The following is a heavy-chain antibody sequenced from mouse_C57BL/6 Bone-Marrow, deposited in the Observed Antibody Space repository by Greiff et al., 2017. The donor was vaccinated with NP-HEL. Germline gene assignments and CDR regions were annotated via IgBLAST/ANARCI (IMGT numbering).Heavy chain of an antibody. Sequence: VQLQQPGAELVKPGASVKLSCKASGYTFTSYWMHWVKQRPGRGLEWIGRIDPNSGGTKYNEKFKSKATLTVDKPSSTAYMQLSSLTFEDSAVYYCASYDGYPYYYAMDYWGQGTSVTVSS. J-gene: IGHJ4*01. CDR3: ASYDGYPYYYAMDY. CDR1: GYTFTSYW. D-gene: IGHD2-3*01. CDR2: IDPNSGGT. V-gene: IGHV1-72*01.